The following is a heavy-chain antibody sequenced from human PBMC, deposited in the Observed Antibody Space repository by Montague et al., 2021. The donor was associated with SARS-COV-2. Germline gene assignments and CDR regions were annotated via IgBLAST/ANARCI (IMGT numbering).Heavy chain of an antibody. CDR3: AREQPLYDAFDI. V-gene: IGHV3-30-3*01. D-gene: IGHD6-13*01. J-gene: IGHJ3*02. CDR2: ISYDGSNK. CDR1: GFPFSSYA. Sequence: SLRLSCAASGFPFSSYAMHWVRQAPGKGLEWVAVISYDGSNKYYADSVKGRFTISRDNSKNTLYLQMNSLRAEDTAVYYCAREQPLYDAFDIWGQGTMVTVSS.